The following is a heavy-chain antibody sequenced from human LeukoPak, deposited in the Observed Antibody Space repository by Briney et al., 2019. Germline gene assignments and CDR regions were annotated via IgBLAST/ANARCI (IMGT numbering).Heavy chain of an antibody. D-gene: IGHD6-19*01. CDR2: IKQDGSEK. CDR1: GFTFSNYW. J-gene: IGHJ3*02. CDR3: ARVISGWYGGAFDI. Sequence: QSGGSLRLSCAASGFTFSNYWMSWVRQAPGKGLEWVANIKQDGSEKYYVDSVKGRFTISRDNAKNSLYLQMNSLRAEDTAVYYCARVISGWYGGAFDIWGQGTMVTVSS. V-gene: IGHV3-7*01.